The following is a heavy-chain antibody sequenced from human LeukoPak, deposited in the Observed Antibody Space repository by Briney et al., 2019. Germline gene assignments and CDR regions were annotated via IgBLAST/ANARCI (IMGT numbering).Heavy chain of an antibody. V-gene: IGHV4-39*07. D-gene: IGHD3-10*01. J-gene: IGHJ3*02. CDR2: IYYSGST. CDR3: AREKVGFGESSFDAFDI. Sequence: SETLSLTCTVSGGSISSSSYYWDWIRQPPGKGLEWIGSIYYSGSTYYNPSLKSRVTISVDTSKNQFSLKLSSVTAADTAVYYCAREKVGFGESSFDAFDIWGQGTMVTVSS. CDR1: GGSISSSSYY.